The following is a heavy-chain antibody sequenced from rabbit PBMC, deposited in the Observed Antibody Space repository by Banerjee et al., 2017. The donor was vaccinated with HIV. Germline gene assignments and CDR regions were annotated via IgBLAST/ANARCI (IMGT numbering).Heavy chain of an antibody. J-gene: IGHJ2*01. D-gene: IGHD4-1*01. V-gene: IGHV1S40*01. CDR3: ARGSYISGWGGAFDP. CDR2: IYDITATT. Sequence: QSLEESGGDLVKPGASLTLTCTASGFSFSVNYYMCWVRQAPGKGLEWLACIYDITATTDYASWAKGRFTISKTSSTTVTLQMTSLTAADTATYFCARGSYISGWGGAFDPWGQGTLVTVS. CDR1: GFSFSVNYY.